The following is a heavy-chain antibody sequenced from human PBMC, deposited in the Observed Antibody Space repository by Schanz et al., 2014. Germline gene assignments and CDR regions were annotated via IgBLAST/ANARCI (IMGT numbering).Heavy chain of an antibody. D-gene: IGHD1-26*01. Sequence: QVQLVESGGGVVQPGRSLRLSCAASGFSFDKYGMHWVRQAPGKGLEWVAVISYGGSDKYYTDSVKGHFTISRDSSKNTLYLQMNSLRPEDTAVYYCAKEGSIYWDRSVDYWGQGTLVTVSS. V-gene: IGHV3-30*19. CDR2: ISYGGSDK. CDR1: GFSFDKYG. J-gene: IGHJ4*02. CDR3: AKEGSIYWDRSVDY.